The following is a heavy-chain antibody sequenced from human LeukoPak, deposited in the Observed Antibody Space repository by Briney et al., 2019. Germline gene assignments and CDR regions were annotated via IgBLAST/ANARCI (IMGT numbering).Heavy chain of an antibody. J-gene: IGHJ3*02. V-gene: IGHV4-59*01. CDR1: GASLSFYY. CDR3: ALDSSGWSDDSFDI. Sequence: SETLSLTCTVSGASLSFYYWSWIRQPPGKGLEWIGYIYYSGSTNYNPALKSRVTMSIDTSKTHFSLNLNSVTAADTAIYYCALDSSGWSDDSFDIWGQGTMVTVSS. D-gene: IGHD6-13*01. CDR2: IYYSGST.